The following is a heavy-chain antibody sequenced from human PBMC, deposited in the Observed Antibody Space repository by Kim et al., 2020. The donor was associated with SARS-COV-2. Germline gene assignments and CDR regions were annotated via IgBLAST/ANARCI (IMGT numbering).Heavy chain of an antibody. CDR1: GGSISSYY. V-gene: IGHV4-59*08. J-gene: IGHJ4*02. CDR2: IYYSGST. CDR3: ARHKSSGSYYFDY. Sequence: SETLSLTCTVSGGSISSYYWSWIRQPPGKGLERIGYIYYSGSTNYNPSLKSRVSISVDTSKNQFSLKLSSVTAADTAVYYCARHKSSGSYYFDYWGQGTLVTVSS. D-gene: IGHD1-26*01.